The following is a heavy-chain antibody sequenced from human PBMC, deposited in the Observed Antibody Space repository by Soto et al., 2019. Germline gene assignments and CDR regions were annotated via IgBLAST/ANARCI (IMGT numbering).Heavy chain of an antibody. D-gene: IGHD3-10*01. V-gene: IGHV3-53*01. CDR3: AAQPGGGGY. Sequence: EVQLVESGGGLIQPGGSLRLSCAVSGFTVSNNYMSWVRQAPGKGLEGVSVIYSGGYTAYGDSVKGRFTISRDNSKNTLYLKKNGPGADARAVYYGAAQPGGGGYWGQGTLVTVSS. CDR2: IYSGGYT. J-gene: IGHJ4*02. CDR1: GFTVSNNY.